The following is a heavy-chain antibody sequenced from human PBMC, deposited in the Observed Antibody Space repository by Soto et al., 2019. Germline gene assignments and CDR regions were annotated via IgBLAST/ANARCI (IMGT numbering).Heavy chain of an antibody. CDR2: TGYDGSKK. J-gene: IGHJ4*02. D-gene: IGHD2-15*01. CDR1: GFTFSSYS. Sequence: GSLRLSCAASGFTFSSYSMHWVRQAPGQGLEWVAVTGYDGSKKYYADSVKGRFTISRDNSKNTLDLQMDSLRTEDTAVYYFARGEGYCSGGTCYRYFDYWGQGALVTVSS. CDR3: ARGEGYCSGGTCYRYFDY. V-gene: IGHV3-30-3*01.